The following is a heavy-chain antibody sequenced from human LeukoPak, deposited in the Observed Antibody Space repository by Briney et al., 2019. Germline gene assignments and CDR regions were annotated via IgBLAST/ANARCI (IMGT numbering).Heavy chain of an antibody. CDR1: GYPFTSYA. Sequence: ASVKVSCKASGYPFTSYAMHWVRQAPGQRLEWMGIIIPSGGSTSYTQKFQGRVTMTRDTSTSTVYMELSSLRSEDTAVYYCAREGVVIRKLFDYWGQGTLVTVSS. J-gene: IGHJ4*02. CDR2: IIPSGGST. V-gene: IGHV1-46*01. CDR3: AREGVVIRKLFDY. D-gene: IGHD3-3*01.